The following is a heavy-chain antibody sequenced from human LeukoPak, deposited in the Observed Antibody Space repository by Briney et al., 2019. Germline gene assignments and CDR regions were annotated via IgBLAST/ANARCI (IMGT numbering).Heavy chain of an antibody. D-gene: IGHD2-21*02. CDR3: AKDPVVVVTAIHSY. CDR2: ISGSGGST. V-gene: IGHV3-23*01. J-gene: IGHJ4*02. CDR1: GFTFSSYA. Sequence: GGSLRLSCAASGFTFSSYAMSWVRQAPGKGLEWVSAISGSGGSTYYADSVKGRFTISRDNSKNTLYPQMHSLRAEDTAVYYCAKDPVVVVTAIHSYWGQGTLVTVSS.